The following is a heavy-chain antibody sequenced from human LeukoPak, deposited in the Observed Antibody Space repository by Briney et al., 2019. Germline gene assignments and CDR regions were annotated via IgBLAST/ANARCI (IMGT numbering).Heavy chain of an antibody. V-gene: IGHV4-34*01. CDR3: ARAKKYCSSTSCYAGGRFDP. CDR1: GGSFSGYY. J-gene: IGHJ5*02. Sequence: SETLSLTCAVYGGSFSGYYRSWIRQPPGKGLEWIGEINHSGSTNYNPSLKSRVTISVDKSKNQFSLKLSSVTAADTAVYYCARAKKYCSSTSCYAGGRFDPWGQGTLVTVSS. CDR2: INHSGST. D-gene: IGHD2-2*01.